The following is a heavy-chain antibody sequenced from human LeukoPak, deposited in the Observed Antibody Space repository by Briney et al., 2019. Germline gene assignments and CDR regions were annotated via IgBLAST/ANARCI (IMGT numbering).Heavy chain of an antibody. CDR3: ARAGGPDY. J-gene: IGHJ4*02. D-gene: IGHD2-8*02. Sequence: EAGGSLRLXCAASGFTFSSYSMNWVRQAPGKGLEWVSSISSSSSYIYYADSVKGRFAISRDNAKNSLYLQMNSLRAEDTAVYYCARAGGPDYWGQGTLVTVSS. V-gene: IGHV3-21*01. CDR2: ISSSSSYI. CDR1: GFTFSSYS.